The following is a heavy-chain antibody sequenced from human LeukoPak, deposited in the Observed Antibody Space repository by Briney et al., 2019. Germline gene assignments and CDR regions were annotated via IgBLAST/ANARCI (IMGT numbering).Heavy chain of an antibody. J-gene: IGHJ5*02. CDR3: SSVVVVPAAYYNWFDP. CDR1: GGSSSGYN. D-gene: IGHD2-2*01. CDR2: IKQSGST. Sequence: SETLSLTCAVYGGSSSGYNWSWIRHPPGQGLERIGEIKQSGSTNYTPSPKSRVTLSVDTSKNPLSMMLSSVTAADTAVYYCSSVVVVPAAYYNWFDPWGQGTLVTVSS. V-gene: IGHV4-34*01.